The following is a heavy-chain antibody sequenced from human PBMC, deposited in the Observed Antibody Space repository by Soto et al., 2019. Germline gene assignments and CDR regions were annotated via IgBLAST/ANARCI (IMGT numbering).Heavy chain of an antibody. J-gene: IGHJ6*02. CDR2: IKSKTDGGTT. CDR1: GFTFSNAW. CDR3: TTHQLYDFWSGYYYYYGMDV. Sequence: GGSLRLSCAASGFTFSNAWMNWVRQAPGKGLEWVGRIKSKTDGGTTDYAAPVKGRFTISRNDSKNTLYLQMNSLKTEDTAVYYCTTHQLYDFWSGYYYYYGMDVWGQGTTVTVSS. D-gene: IGHD3-3*01. V-gene: IGHV3-15*07.